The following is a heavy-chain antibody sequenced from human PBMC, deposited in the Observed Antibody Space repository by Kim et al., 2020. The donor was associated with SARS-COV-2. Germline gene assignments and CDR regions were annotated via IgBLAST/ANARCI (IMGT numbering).Heavy chain of an antibody. CDR3: TRDSGSYAFDI. CDR2: T. Sequence: TENTASVKGRCAISRDDSQSIAYLQMNSLKTEDTAVYYCTRDSGSYAFDIWGQGTMVTVSS. D-gene: IGHD3-10*01. V-gene: IGHV3-49*01. J-gene: IGHJ3*02.